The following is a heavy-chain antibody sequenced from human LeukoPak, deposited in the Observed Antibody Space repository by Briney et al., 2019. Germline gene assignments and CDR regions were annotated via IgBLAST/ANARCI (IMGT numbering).Heavy chain of an antibody. D-gene: IGHD6-13*01. Sequence: GGSLRLSCAASGFTFSDYWMHWVRQVPGKGLVWVARINSDGRITNHADSVKGRFTISRGNAENTLYLQMNSLRAEDTAVYYCARGDLRIAAAGTSLIYYYYGMDVWGQATTVTVSS. J-gene: IGHJ6*02. CDR2: INSDGRIT. CDR1: GFTFSDYW. V-gene: IGHV3-74*01. CDR3: ARGDLRIAAAGTSLIYYYYGMDV.